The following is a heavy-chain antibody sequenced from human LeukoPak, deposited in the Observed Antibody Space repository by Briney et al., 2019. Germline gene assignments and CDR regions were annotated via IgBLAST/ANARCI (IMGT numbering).Heavy chain of an antibody. J-gene: IGHJ4*02. CDR3: ASGLGGGYNY. V-gene: IGHV1-69*04. Sequence: GASVKVSCKASGGTFSSYAISWVRQAPGQGLEWMGRIIPILGIANYAQKFQGRVTTTADKSTSTAYMELSSLRSEDTAVYYCASGLGGGYNYWGQGTLVTVSS. D-gene: IGHD3-16*01. CDR2: IIPILGIA. CDR1: GGTFSSYA.